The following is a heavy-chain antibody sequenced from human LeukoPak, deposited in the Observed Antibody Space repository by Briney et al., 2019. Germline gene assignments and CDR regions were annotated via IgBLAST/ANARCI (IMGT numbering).Heavy chain of an antibody. Sequence: PGGSLRLSCAASGFTLSSYGIHWVRQAPGKGLEWVSFIRHDGSDKYYADSVKGRFTISRDNSKNTLYLQMNGLRAEDTAVYSCAKNQAEYSYGSADYWGQGTLVTFSS. J-gene: IGHJ4*02. CDR2: IRHDGSDK. CDR3: AKNQAEYSYGSADY. V-gene: IGHV3-30*02. CDR1: GFTLSSYG. D-gene: IGHD5-18*01.